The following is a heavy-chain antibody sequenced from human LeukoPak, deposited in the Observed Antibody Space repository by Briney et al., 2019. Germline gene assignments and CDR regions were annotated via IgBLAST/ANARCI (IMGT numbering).Heavy chain of an antibody. CDR3: ARPDSVDDY. J-gene: IGHJ4*02. CDR1: GGSFSGYY. D-gene: IGHD4-11*01. V-gene: IGHV4-34*01. CDR2: INHSGST. Sequence: ASETLSLTCAVYGGSFSGYYWSWIRQPPGKGLEWIGEINHSGSTNYNPSLKSRVTISVDTSKNQFSLKLSSVTAADTAVYYCARPDSVDDYWGQGTLVTVSS.